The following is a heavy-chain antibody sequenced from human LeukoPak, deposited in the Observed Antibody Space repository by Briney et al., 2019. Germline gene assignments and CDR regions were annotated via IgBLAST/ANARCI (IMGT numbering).Heavy chain of an antibody. CDR2: ISSSSSYI. Sequence: GGSLRLSCAASGFTFSSYAMSWVRQAPGKGLEWVSSISSSSSYIYYADSVKGRFTISRDNAKNSLYLQMNSLRAEDTAVYYCARDYEGSGSSNFDYWGQGTLVTVSS. D-gene: IGHD3-10*01. CDR3: ARDYEGSGSSNFDY. J-gene: IGHJ4*02. V-gene: IGHV3-21*01. CDR1: GFTFSSYA.